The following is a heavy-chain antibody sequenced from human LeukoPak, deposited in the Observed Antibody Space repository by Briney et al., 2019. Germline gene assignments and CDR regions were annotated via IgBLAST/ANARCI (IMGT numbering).Heavy chain of an antibody. CDR2: ISGSGGST. J-gene: IGHJ6*02. V-gene: IGHV3-23*01. CDR1: GFTFSSYA. D-gene: IGHD6-25*01. Sequence: GGPLRLSCAASGFTFSSYAMSWVRQAPGKGLEWVSAISGSGGSTYYADSVKGRFTISRDNSKNTLYLQMNSLRAEDTAVYYCAKDTASYYYYGMDVWGQGTTVTVSS. CDR3: AKDTASYYYYGMDV.